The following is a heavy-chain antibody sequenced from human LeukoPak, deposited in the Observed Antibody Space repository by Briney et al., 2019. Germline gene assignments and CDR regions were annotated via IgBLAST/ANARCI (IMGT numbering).Heavy chain of an antibody. Sequence: GASVKVSCKASGYTFTGYYMHWVRQAPGQGLEWMGWINPNSGGTNYAQKFQGRVTMTEDTSTDTAYMELSSLRSEDTAVYYCALGYCSSTSCYGWGSYGMDVWGQGTTVTVSS. D-gene: IGHD2-2*01. CDR1: GYTFTGYY. CDR2: INPNSGGT. CDR3: ALGYCSSTSCYGWGSYGMDV. J-gene: IGHJ6*02. V-gene: IGHV1-2*02.